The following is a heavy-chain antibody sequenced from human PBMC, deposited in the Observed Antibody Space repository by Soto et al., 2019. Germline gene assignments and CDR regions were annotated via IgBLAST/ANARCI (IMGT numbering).Heavy chain of an antibody. J-gene: IGHJ4*02. D-gene: IGHD2-2*01. CDR2: FDPEDGET. Sequence: ASVKVSCKVSGYTLTELSMHWVRQAPGKGLEWMGGFDPEDGETIYAQKFQGRVTMTEDTSTDTAYMELSSLRSEDTAVYYCARVYCSSTSCYSDYFDYWGQGTLVTVSS. CDR1: GYTLTELS. CDR3: ARVYCSSTSCYSDYFDY. V-gene: IGHV1-24*01.